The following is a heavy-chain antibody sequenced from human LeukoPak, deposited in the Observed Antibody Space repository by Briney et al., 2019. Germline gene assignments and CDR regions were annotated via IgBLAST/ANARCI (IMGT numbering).Heavy chain of an antibody. Sequence: TGGSLRLSCAASGFTFSSYGMHWVRQAPGKGLEWVAVISYDGSNKYYADSVKGRFTISRDNSKSTLYLQMNSLRAEDTAVYYCAKGGPAASFDPWGQGTLVTVSS. CDR1: GFTFSSYG. V-gene: IGHV3-30*18. CDR2: ISYDGSNK. CDR3: AKGGPAASFDP. J-gene: IGHJ5*02. D-gene: IGHD2-2*01.